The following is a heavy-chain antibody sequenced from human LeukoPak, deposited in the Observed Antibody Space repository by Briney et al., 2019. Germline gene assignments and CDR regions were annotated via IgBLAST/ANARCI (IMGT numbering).Heavy chain of an antibody. D-gene: IGHD6-19*01. J-gene: IGHJ4*01. Sequence: SETLSLTCAVSGGSISTNNRWHWVRQSPGKGLEWIGEIYHNGNTNYNPSLKSRVTMSVDTSKNQFSLKVNYVTAADTATYYCAREVAAGSYRGFDYWGQGTLVTVSS. CDR1: GGSISTNNR. V-gene: IGHV4-4*02. CDR2: IYHNGNT. CDR3: AREVAAGSYRGFDY.